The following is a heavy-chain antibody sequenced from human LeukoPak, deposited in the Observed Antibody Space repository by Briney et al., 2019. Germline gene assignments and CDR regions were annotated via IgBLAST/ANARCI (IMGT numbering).Heavy chain of an antibody. CDR3: ARDGDVLRYFDWPVWFDP. CDR2: INPSGGST. CDR1: GYTFTSYY. V-gene: IGHV1-46*01. Sequence: ASVKVSCKASGYTFTSYYMHWVRQPPGQGLEWMGIINPSGGSTSYAQKFQGRVTMTRDTSTSTVYMELSSLRSEDTAVYYCARDGDVLRYFDWPVWFDPWGQGTLVTVSS. D-gene: IGHD3-9*01. J-gene: IGHJ5*02.